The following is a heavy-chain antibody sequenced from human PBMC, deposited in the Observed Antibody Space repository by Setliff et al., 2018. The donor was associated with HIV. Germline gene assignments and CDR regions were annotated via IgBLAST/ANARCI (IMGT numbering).Heavy chain of an antibody. CDR2: INSNNGGT. V-gene: IGHV1-2*02. D-gene: IGHD3-9*01. CDR3: ASEYDVLTGYYISAFDI. Sequence: GASVKVSCKTSGYTFTAYYIDWVRQAPGQGLEWMGWINSNNGGTKYAQNVQGRVTMTRDTSINTAYMELSRLRSDDTAVYYCASEYDVLTGYYISAFDIWGQGAMVTVSS. CDR1: GYTFTAYY. J-gene: IGHJ3*02.